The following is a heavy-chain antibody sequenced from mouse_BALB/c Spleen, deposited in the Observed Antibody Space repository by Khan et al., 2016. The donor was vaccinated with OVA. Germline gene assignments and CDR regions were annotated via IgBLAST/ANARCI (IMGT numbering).Heavy chain of an antibody. CDR1: GYIFTSYW. D-gene: IGHD2-10*01. CDR3: ARVDYTNPYLFGY. Sequence: QVQLQQSGAELVRPGASVKLSCETSGYIFTSYWIHWIKQRSGQGLEWIARLNHGTGSIHCSENFKGKVTLTADKSSSTAYMQLSSLKSVYSAVYFCARVDYTNPYLFGYWCQGTLVTVSA. J-gene: IGHJ3*01. V-gene: IGHV1S132*01. CDR2: LNHGTGSI.